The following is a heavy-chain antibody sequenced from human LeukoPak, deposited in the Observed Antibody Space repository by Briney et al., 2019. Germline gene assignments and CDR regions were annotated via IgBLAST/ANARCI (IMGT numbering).Heavy chain of an antibody. V-gene: IGHV3-74*03. Sequence: GGSLILSCAASGFTFSSYWMHWVRQAPGKGLVWVSRINGDGSSTKYADSVKGRFTISRDNAKNTLYLQMNSLRAEDTAIYYCARGPIVGVYIWGQGTMVTVSS. CDR2: INGDGSST. CDR3: ARGPIVGVYI. J-gene: IGHJ3*02. CDR1: GFTFSSYW. D-gene: IGHD3-22*01.